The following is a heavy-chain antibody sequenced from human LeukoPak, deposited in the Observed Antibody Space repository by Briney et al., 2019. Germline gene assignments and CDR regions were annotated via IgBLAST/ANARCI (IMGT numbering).Heavy chain of an antibody. Sequence: PGGSLRLSCAASGFTFNSYSMSWVRQAPGKGLEWVSFISYSSSFIYYADSVKGRFTISRDNAKNSLYLQMNSLRAEDTAVYYCARDFGGRSKSFDYWGQGTLVTVSS. J-gene: IGHJ4*02. CDR2: ISYSSSFI. D-gene: IGHD4-23*01. V-gene: IGHV3-21*01. CDR1: GFTFNSYS. CDR3: ARDFGGRSKSFDY.